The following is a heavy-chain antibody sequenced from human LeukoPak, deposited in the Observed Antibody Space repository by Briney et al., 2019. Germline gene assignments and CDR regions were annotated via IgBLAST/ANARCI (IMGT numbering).Heavy chain of an antibody. J-gene: IGHJ4*02. CDR1: GVTLSSYG. V-gene: IGHV3-30*18. D-gene: IGHD3-16*01. CDR3: AKLLDRGDRALGIDY. Sequence: GGSLTLSCAGSGVTLSSYGMHWVRQAPGKGLEWVAGISYDGSNKYYADSVKGRFTISRDNSKNTLYLQMNSLRAEDTAVYYCAKLLDRGDRALGIDYWGQRTLVTVSS. CDR2: ISYDGSNK.